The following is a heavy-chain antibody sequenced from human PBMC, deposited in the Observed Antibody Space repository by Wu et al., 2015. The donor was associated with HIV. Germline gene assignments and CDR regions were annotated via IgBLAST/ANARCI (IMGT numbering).Heavy chain of an antibody. CDR2: IIPMFATA. J-gene: IGHJ4*02. Sequence: QVQLVQSGAEVKKPGSSVKVSCKASGGTFSNYVISWVRQAPGQGLEWMGGIIPMFATANYAQKFEGRVTITTDESTSTAYMELRSLRSEDTAVYYCARDSGGYHPYFDYWGQGTLVTVSS. CDR1: GGTFSNYV. CDR3: ARDSGGYHPYFDY. D-gene: IGHD6-19*01. V-gene: IGHV1-69*05.